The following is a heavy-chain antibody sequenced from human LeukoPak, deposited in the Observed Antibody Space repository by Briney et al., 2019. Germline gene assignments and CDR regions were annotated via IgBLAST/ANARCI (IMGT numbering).Heavy chain of an antibody. CDR2: IYYSGST. CDR1: GGSISSYY. D-gene: IGHD6-13*01. CDR3: ARGSGPDDYSNSWYYY. V-gene: IGHV4-59*12. Sequence: SETLSLTCTVSGGSISSYYWSWIRQPPGKGLEWIGYIYYSGSTNYKPSLKSRVTISVDTSKNQFSLKLSSVTAADTAVYYCARGSGPDDYSNSWYYYWGQGTLVTVSS. J-gene: IGHJ4*02.